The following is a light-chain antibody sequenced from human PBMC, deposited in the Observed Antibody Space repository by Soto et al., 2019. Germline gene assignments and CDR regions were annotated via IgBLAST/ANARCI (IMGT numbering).Light chain of an antibody. CDR3: SSYKTSSTVVV. Sequence: QSALTQPASVSGSPGQSITISCTGTSSDIGGYNYVSWYQQYPGKAPKLMIFGVSDRPSGVSNLFSGSKSGTTASLTISGLQAEDEADYYCSSYKTSSTVVVFGGGTKLTVL. V-gene: IGLV2-14*01. CDR1: SSDIGGYNY. CDR2: GVS. J-gene: IGLJ2*01.